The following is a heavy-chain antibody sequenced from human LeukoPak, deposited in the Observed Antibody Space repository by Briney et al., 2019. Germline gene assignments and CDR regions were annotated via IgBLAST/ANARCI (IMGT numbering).Heavy chain of an antibody. J-gene: IGHJ4*02. CDR2: MNPNSGNT. V-gene: IGHV1-8*01. Sequence: ASVKVSCKASGYTFTSYDINWVRQATGQGLEWMGWMNPNSGNTGYAQKFQGRVTITRDTSASTAYMELSSLRSEDTAVYYCARDRGGYSYGYYFDYWGQGTLVTVSS. CDR1: GYTFTSYD. D-gene: IGHD5-18*01. CDR3: ARDRGGYSYGYYFDY.